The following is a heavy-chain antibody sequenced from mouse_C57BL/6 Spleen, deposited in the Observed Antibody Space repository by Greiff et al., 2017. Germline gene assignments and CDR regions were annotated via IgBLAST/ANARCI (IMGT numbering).Heavy chain of an antibody. CDR1: GFTFSNYY. Sequence: EVMLVESEGGLVQPGSSMKLSCTASGFTFSNYYMAWVRQVPEKGLEWVANINYDGSSTYYLDSLKSRFIISRDNAKTILYLQMSSLKSEDTATYYCARGRWFDYWGQGTTLTVSS. CDR2: INYDGSST. CDR3: ARGRWFDY. J-gene: IGHJ2*01. V-gene: IGHV5-16*01. D-gene: IGHD2-3*01.